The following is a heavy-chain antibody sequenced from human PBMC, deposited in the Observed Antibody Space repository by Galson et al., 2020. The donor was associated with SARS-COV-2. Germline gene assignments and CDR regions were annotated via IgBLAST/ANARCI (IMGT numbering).Heavy chain of an antibody. V-gene: IGHV3-30*04. CDR1: GFTFSSYA. J-gene: IGHJ4*02. Sequence: GSLRLSCAASGFTFSSYAMHWVRQAPGKGLEWVAVISYDGSNKYYADSVKGRFTISRDNSKNTLYLQMNSLRAEDTAVYYCARPYSGSYLTYFDYWGQGTLVTVSS. CDR3: ARPYSGSYLTYFDY. D-gene: IGHD1-26*01. CDR2: ISYDGSNK.